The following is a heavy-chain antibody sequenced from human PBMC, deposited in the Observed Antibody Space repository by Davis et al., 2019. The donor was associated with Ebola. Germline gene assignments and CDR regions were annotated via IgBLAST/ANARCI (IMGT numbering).Heavy chain of an antibody. J-gene: IGHJ3*01. CDR1: GFAFSSSV. V-gene: IGHV3-23*01. CDR2: LGLSADT. D-gene: IGHD6-19*01. CDR3: AKDTSNVWFDV. Sequence: AGSLRLSCAASGFAFSSSVMSWVRRAPGKGLEWVSTLGLSADTYYADSVKGRFTISRDNSKNTLHLQMNSLRVEDTAIYYCAKDTSNVWFDVWGQGTMVTVSS.